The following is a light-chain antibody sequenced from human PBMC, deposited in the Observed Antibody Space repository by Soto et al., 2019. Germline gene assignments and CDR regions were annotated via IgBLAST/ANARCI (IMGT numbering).Light chain of an antibody. Sequence: QAVVTQEPSLTVSPGGTVILTCGSSTGTVTSGLYPYWFQQKPGQAPRTLISDTSNKHSWAPARSSGFLLGGKAALTHSGSHPEEEADDYCSRSYDGVGGFGGGTKVTVL. J-gene: IGLJ3*02. CDR1: TGTVTSGLY. CDR3: SRSYDGVGG. CDR2: DTS. V-gene: IGLV7-46*01.